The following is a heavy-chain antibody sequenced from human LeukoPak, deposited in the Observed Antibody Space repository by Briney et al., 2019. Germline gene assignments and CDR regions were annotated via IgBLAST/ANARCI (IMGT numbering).Heavy chain of an antibody. J-gene: IGHJ4*02. V-gene: IGHV3-49*04. CDR3: TRVWFGELFDFDY. Sequence: PGRSLRLSCTASGFTFGDYAMSWVRQAPGKGLEWVGFFRSKAYGGTTEYAASVKGRFTISRDDSKSIAYLQMNSLKTEDTAVYYCTRVWFGELFDFDYWGQGTLVTVSS. D-gene: IGHD3-10*01. CDR1: GFTFGDYA. CDR2: FRSKAYGGTT.